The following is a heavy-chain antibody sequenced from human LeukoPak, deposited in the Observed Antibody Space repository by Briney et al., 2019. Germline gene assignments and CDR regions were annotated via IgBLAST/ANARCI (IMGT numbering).Heavy chain of an antibody. J-gene: IGHJ1*01. V-gene: IGHV1-8*01. CDR1: GYTFTSYD. CDR3: AETTVTTEYFQH. Sequence: ASVKVSCKASGYTFTSYDINWVRQATGQGLEWMGWMNPNSGNTGYAQKFQGRVTITADKSTSTAYMELSSLRSEDTAVYYCAETTVTTEYFQHWGQGTLVTVSS. D-gene: IGHD4-17*01. CDR2: MNPNSGNT.